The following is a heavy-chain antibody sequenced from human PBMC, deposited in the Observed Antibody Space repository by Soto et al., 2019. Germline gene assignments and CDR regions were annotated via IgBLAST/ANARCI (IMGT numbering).Heavy chain of an antibody. CDR3: ARDPYDYVWGSYRYTYFDY. Sequence: SETLSLTCTVSGGSISSSSYYWGWIRQPPGKGLEWIGSIYYSGSTYYNPSLKSRFTISVDTSKNQFSLKLSSVTAADTAVYYCARDPYDYVWGSYRYTYFDYWGQGTLVTVSS. CDR1: GGSISSSSYY. D-gene: IGHD3-16*02. J-gene: IGHJ4*02. V-gene: IGHV4-39*07. CDR2: IYYSGST.